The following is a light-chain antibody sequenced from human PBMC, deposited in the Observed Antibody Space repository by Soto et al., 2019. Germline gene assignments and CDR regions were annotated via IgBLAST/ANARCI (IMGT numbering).Light chain of an antibody. CDR3: SSYAGTNNPYV. CDR1: SRDVGDYNY. CDR2: EVT. J-gene: IGLJ1*01. Sequence: QSVLTQPPSASGSPGQSVTISCTGTSRDVGDYNYVSWYQHHPGKAPKLMIYEVTKRPSGVPDRFSGSKSGNTASLTVSVLQAEDEADYYCSSYAGTNNPYVFGTRTKVTVL. V-gene: IGLV2-8*01.